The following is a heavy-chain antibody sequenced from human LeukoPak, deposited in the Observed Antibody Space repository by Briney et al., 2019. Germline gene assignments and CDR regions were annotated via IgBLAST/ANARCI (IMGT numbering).Heavy chain of an antibody. D-gene: IGHD3-22*01. CDR1: GGSISSGDYY. CDR2: IYYSGST. CDR3: WSSDYYYGMDV. J-gene: IGHJ6*02. V-gene: IGHV4-30-4*01. Sequence: SGTLSLTCTVSGGSISSGDYYWSWIRQPPGKGLEWIGYIYYSGSTYYNPSLKSRVTISVDTSKNQFSLKLSSVTAADTAVYYCWSSDYYYGMDVWGQGTTVTVSS.